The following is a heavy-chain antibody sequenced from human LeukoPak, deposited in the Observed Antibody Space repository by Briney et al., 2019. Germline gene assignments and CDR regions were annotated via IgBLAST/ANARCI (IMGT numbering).Heavy chain of an antibody. J-gene: IGHJ4*02. CDR2: INTDGSST. Sequence: GGSLRLSCAASGFTFSNYWMHWVRQAPGKGLVWVSRINTDGSSTDYADSVKGRFTISRDNAKNTLYLQMNSLRAEDTAIYYCANKGSGTSPPRIYLDSWGQGTLVTVSS. V-gene: IGHV3-74*01. CDR1: GFTFSNYW. D-gene: IGHD1-26*01. CDR3: ANKGSGTSPPRIYLDS.